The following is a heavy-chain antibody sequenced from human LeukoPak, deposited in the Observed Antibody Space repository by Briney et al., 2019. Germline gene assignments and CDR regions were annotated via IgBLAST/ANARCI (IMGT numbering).Heavy chain of an antibody. CDR2: ISSRDDRT. CDR1: GFSFSAYA. J-gene: IGHJ4*02. D-gene: IGHD4-17*01. Sequence: GGSLRLSCAASGFSFSAYAMTWVRQAPGKGLEWVSSISSRDDRTYYADSAKGRFTVSRDNSRNTLYLQMNSLRAEDTAVYYCAKNFGEGLAFYDYWGQGTLVTVSS. V-gene: IGHV3-23*01. CDR3: AKNFGEGLAFYDY.